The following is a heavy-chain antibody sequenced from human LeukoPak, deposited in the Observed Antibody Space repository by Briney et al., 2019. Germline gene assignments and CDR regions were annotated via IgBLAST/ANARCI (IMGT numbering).Heavy chain of an antibody. D-gene: IGHD1-26*01. CDR2: IYYSGST. V-gene: IGHV4-39*07. J-gene: IGHJ4*02. CDR3: ATTTIRLGY. CDR1: GGSIGSSSYY. Sequence: SETLSLTCTVSGGSIGSSSYYWGWIRQPPGKGLEWIGSIYYSGSTYYNPSLKSRVTISVDTSKNQFSLKLSSVTAADTAVYYCATTTIRLGYWGQGTLVTVSS.